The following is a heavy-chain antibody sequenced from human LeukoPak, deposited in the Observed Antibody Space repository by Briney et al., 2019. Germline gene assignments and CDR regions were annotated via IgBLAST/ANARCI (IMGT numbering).Heavy chain of an antibody. CDR3: ASLYCSGGSCYFDY. CDR2: IIPIFGTA. Sequence: ASVKVSCKASGGTFSSYAISWVRQAPGQGLEWMGGIIPIFGTANYAQKFQGRVTITADESTCTAYMELSSLRSEDTAVYYCASLYCSGGSCYFDYWGQGTLVTVSS. J-gene: IGHJ4*02. V-gene: IGHV1-69*13. CDR1: GGTFSSYA. D-gene: IGHD2-15*01.